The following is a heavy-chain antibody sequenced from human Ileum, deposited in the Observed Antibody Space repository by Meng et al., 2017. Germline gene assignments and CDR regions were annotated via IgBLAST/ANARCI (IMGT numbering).Heavy chain of an antibody. CDR3: AKGQINSWYYFDY. J-gene: IGHJ4*02. V-gene: IGHV3-23*01. CDR1: GFTFGSYA. CDR2: ISASGGRT. D-gene: IGHD6-13*01. Sequence: GESLKISCAASGFTFGSYAMSWVRQAPGKGLEWVSVISASGGRTYYADSVKGRFTISRDNSKNTLYLQTNSLRAEDTAVYYCAKGQINSWYYFDYWGQGTLVTVSS.